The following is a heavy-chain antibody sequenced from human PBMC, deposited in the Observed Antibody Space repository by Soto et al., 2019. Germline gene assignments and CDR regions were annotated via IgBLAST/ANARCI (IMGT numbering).Heavy chain of an antibody. J-gene: IGHJ3*02. CDR1: GYSFTSYC. D-gene: IGHD3-22*01. V-gene: IGHV5-51*01. Sequence: GESLKISCKASGYSFTSYCIGWVRQMPGKGLEWMGIIYPADSDARYSPSFQGQVTISADKSITTAYLQWSSLKASDTAIYYCARPHTYYYDSSGSLHDAFDIWGQGTLVTVSS. CDR3: ARPHTYYYDSSGSLHDAFDI. CDR2: IYPADSDA.